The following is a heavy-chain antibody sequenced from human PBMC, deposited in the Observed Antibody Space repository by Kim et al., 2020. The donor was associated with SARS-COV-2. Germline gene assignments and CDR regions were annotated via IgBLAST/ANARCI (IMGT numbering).Heavy chain of an antibody. CDR2: IYYSGST. V-gene: IGHV4-59*08. J-gene: IGHJ5*02. CDR1: GGSISSYY. Sequence: SETLSLTCTVSGGSISSYYWTWIRQAPGKGLQWIGAIYYSGSTNYNPSLQSRLNISIDTSKKQFFLRLNSVTAADTAVYYCARLVGYPSSGTEWFDRWG. CDR3: ARLVGYPSSGTEWFDR. D-gene: IGHD3-10*01.